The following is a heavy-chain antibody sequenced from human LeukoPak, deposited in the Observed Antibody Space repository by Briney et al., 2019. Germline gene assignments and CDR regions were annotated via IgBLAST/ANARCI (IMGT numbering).Heavy chain of an antibody. CDR2: IYYSGST. Sequence: PSETLSLTCTVSGGSISSGGYYWSWIRQPPGKGLEWIGYIYYSGSTNYNPSLKSRVTISVDTSKNQFSLKLSSVTAADTAVYYCAGDTDVGPYYYDNSGYKYWGQGTLVTVSS. D-gene: IGHD3-22*01. CDR3: AGDTDVGPYYYDNSGYKY. V-gene: IGHV4-61*08. J-gene: IGHJ4*01. CDR1: GGSISSGGYY.